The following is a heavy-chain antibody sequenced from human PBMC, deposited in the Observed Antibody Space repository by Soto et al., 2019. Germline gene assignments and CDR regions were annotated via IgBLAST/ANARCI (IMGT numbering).Heavy chain of an antibody. CDR1: GYTFTSYG. D-gene: IGHD3-3*01. J-gene: IGHJ5*02. CDR2: ISAYNGNT. CDR3: ARASDYDFWSGYPYWFDP. V-gene: IGHV1-18*04. Sequence: QVQLVQSGAEVKKPGASVKVSCKASGYTFTSYGISWVRQAPGQGLAWMGWISAYNGNTNYAQKLQGRVTMTTDTSTSTDYMELRSLRSDDTAVYYCARASDYDFWSGYPYWFDPWGQGTLVTVSS.